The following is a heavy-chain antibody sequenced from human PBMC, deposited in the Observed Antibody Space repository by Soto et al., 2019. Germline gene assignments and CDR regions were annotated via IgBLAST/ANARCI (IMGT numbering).Heavy chain of an antibody. D-gene: IGHD3-3*01. Sequence: VASVKVSCKASGGTFSSYAINWVRQAPGQGLELMGWISAYDGKTTYAEKFQGRVTLTTDTSTSTAYMELRSLRSDDTAIYYCARVPLEFWTSYWFDPCCQGTSVTGS. CDR3: ARVPLEFWTSYWFDP. J-gene: IGHJ5*02. V-gene: IGHV1-18*01. CDR2: ISAYDGKT. CDR1: GGTFSSYA.